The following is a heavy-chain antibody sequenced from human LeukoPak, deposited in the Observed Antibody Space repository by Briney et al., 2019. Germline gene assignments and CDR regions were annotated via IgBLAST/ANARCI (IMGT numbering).Heavy chain of an antibody. V-gene: IGHV3-48*03. CDR1: GFTFSRYA. J-gene: IGHJ3*02. CDR3: ARPQSRINDAFDI. D-gene: IGHD1-14*01. CDR2: ISSSGSTI. Sequence: PGRSPRLSCVASGFTFSRYAMHWVRQVPGKGLEWVSYISSSGSTIYYADSVKGRFTISRDNAKSSLYLQMNSLRAEDTAVHYCARPQSRINDAFDIWGQGTMVTVSS.